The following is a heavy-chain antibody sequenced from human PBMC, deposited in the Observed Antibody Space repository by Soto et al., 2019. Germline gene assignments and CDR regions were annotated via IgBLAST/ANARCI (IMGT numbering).Heavy chain of an antibody. V-gene: IGHV4-31*03. J-gene: IGHJ4*02. CDR1: GGSISSSGSY. CDR3: ALDRGGYYHFDH. Sequence: QVQLQESGPGLVKPSQTLSLTCPVSGGSISSSGSYCTWIRQHPGKGLEWIGYVYYSGSTYYNPSLKSRVTISVDTSRNQFSLNLRSVTAADTAVYYCALDRGGYYHFDHWGQGTLVTVSS. CDR2: VYYSGST. D-gene: IGHD3-22*01.